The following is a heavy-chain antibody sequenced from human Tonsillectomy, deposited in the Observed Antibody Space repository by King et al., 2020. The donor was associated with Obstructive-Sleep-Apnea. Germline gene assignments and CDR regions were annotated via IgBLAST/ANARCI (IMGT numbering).Heavy chain of an antibody. CDR1: GGSFSGYY. J-gene: IGHJ4*02. Sequence: VQLQQWGAGLLKPSETLSLTCAVYGGSFSGYYWSWIRQPPGKGLEWIGEINHSGSTNYNPSLKSRVTISVDTSKNQLSLKLSSVTAADTAVYYCARLSYVNRFKLRYFDWSGDYWGQGTLVTVSS. CDR2: INHSGST. CDR3: ARLSYVNRFKLRYFDWSGDY. D-gene: IGHD3-9*01. V-gene: IGHV4-34*01.